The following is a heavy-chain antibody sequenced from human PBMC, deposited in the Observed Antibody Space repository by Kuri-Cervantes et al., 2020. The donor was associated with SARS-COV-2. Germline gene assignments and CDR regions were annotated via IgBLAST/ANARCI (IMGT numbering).Heavy chain of an antibody. J-gene: IGHJ1*01. D-gene: IGHD4-23*01. Sequence: GESLKISCAASGFTSKNYAIHWVRQAPGKGLEWVALMSYDGTNKYYADSVKGRFTISRDNSKSTLYLQMNSLRPADTAVYYCAGATVVPYFHHWGQGTLVTVSS. V-gene: IGHV3-30*04. CDR3: AGATVVPYFHH. CDR1: GFTSKNYA. CDR2: MSYDGTNK.